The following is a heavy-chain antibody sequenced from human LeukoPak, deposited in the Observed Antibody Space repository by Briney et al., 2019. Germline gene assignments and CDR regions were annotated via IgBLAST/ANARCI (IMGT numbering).Heavy chain of an antibody. J-gene: IGHJ4*02. CDR3: AKDPHYDFWSGYYYFDY. V-gene: IGHV3-23*01. CDR1: GFTFSSYA. D-gene: IGHD3-3*01. Sequence: GGSLRLSCAASGFTFSSYAMSWVRQAPGKGLEWVSGISGRGGSTYYADSVKGRFTISRDNSKNTLYLQMNSLRDEDTAVYYCAKDPHYDFWSGYYYFDYWGQGTLVTVSS. CDR2: ISGRGGST.